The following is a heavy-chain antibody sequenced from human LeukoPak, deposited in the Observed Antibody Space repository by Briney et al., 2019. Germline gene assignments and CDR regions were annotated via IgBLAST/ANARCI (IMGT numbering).Heavy chain of an antibody. CDR3: ARDHYYYMDV. V-gene: IGHV4-38-2*02. CDR2: IYHSGST. Sequence: SETLSLTCTVSGYSISSGYYWVWIRQPPGKGLEWIGSIYHSGSTYYNPSLKSRVTISVDTSKNQFSLKLSSVTAADTAVYYCARDHYYYMDVWGKGTTVTVSS. CDR1: GYSISSGYY. J-gene: IGHJ6*03.